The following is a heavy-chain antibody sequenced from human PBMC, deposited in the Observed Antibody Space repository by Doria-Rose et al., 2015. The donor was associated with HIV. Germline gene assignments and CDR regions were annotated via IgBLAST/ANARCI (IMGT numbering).Heavy chain of an antibody. CDR1: GVSLSSPGMG. CDR3: ARIKSSRWYHKYYFDF. D-gene: IGHD6-13*01. V-gene: IGHV2-26*01. J-gene: IGHJ4*02. Sequence: QVTLKESGPVLVKPTEALTLTCTVSGVSLSSPGMGVSWIRQPPGKALEWPANIFSDDERSYNTSLKSRLTISRCTSKRQVVLTMTDMDPVDTATYYCARIKSSRWYHKYYFDFWGQGTLVIVSA. CDR2: IFSDDER.